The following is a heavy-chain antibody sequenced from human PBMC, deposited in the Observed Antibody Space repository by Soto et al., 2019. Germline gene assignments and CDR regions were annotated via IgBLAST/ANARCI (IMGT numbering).Heavy chain of an antibody. J-gene: IGHJ6*02. CDR3: ARVMGGYGYYCYYYGMDV. D-gene: IGHD3-16*01. V-gene: IGHV3-21*01. CDR2: ISSSSSYI. CDR1: GFTFSSYS. Sequence: PGGSLRLSCAASGFTFSSYSTNWVRQSPGKGLEWVSSISSSSSYIYYADSLKGRSTISRDNAKNSLDLQMNSLRAEDTAVYYCARVMGGYGYYCYYYGMDVWGQGTTVTVSS.